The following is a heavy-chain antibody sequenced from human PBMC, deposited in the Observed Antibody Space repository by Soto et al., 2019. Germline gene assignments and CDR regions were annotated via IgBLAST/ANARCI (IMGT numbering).Heavy chain of an antibody. CDR3: AQGWQVRGGQFDY. CDR1: GFTFSNYV. V-gene: IGHV3-23*01. CDR2: ISDSGDTT. D-gene: IGHD6-19*01. Sequence: EVQLLESGGNLVQPGGSLRLSCIASGFTFSNYVMSWVRQAPGKGLEWVSGISDSGDTTYSADFVKGRFTISRDNSKDTLYLEMNSLRAGDTAVYYCAQGWQVRGGQFDYWGQGTLVSVSS. J-gene: IGHJ4*02.